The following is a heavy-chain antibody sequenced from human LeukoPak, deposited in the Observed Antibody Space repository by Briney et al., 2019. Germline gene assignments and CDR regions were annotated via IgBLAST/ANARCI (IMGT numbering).Heavy chain of an antibody. Sequence: ASVKVSCKASGYTFTSYGICWVRQAPGQGLEWMGWISAYNGNTNYAQKLQGRVTMTTDTSTSTAYMELRSLRSDDTAVYYCARDKTIFAYYYYMDVWGKGTTVTVSS. CDR2: ISAYNGNT. D-gene: IGHD3-3*01. CDR3: ARDKTIFAYYYYMDV. J-gene: IGHJ6*03. V-gene: IGHV1-18*01. CDR1: GYTFTSYG.